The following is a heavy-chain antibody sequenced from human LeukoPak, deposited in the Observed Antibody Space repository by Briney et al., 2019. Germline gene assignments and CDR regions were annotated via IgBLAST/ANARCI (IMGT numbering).Heavy chain of an antibody. V-gene: IGHV3-48*03. CDR2: ISYTANTI. Sequence: GGSLRLSCAASGFTFSSYEMNWVRQAPGKGLEWVSYISYTANTIYYADSVKGRFTISRDNAKNSLYLQMNSLRAEDTAVYYCAQVTAPGTLGMDVWGQGTTVTVS. CDR3: AQVTAPGTLGMDV. D-gene: IGHD6-13*01. CDR1: GFTFSSYE. J-gene: IGHJ6*02.